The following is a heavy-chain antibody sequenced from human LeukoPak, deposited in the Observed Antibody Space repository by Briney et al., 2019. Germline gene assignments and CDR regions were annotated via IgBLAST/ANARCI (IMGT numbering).Heavy chain of an antibody. Sequence: SVKVSCKASGGTFSSYAISWVRQAPGQGLEWMGGLIPIFGTANYAQKFQGRVTITTDESTSTAYMELSSLRSEDTAVYYCARDRRITIFGVVTSTSDAFDIWGQGTMVTVSS. J-gene: IGHJ3*02. V-gene: IGHV1-69*05. CDR2: LIPIFGTA. CDR3: ARDRRITIFGVVTSTSDAFDI. CDR1: GGTFSSYA. D-gene: IGHD3-3*01.